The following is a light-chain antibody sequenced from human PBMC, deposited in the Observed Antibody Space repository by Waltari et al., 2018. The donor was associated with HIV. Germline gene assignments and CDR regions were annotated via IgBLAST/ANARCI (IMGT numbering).Light chain of an antibody. CDR3: QAWDSSTDVV. CDR2: QDT. Sequence: ITCSGDKLGDKYTCWYQQKPGQSPVLVIYQDTERPSGIPERFSGSNSGNTATLTISGTQPMDEADYHCQAWDSSTDVVFGGGTKLTVL. V-gene: IGLV3-1*01. CDR1: KLGDKY. J-gene: IGLJ2*01.